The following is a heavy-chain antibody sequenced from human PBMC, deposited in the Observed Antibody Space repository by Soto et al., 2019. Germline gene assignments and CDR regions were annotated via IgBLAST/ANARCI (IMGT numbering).Heavy chain of an antibody. D-gene: IGHD3-9*01. CDR2: IIPIFGTA. V-gene: IGHV1-69*13. Sequence: ASVKVSCKASGGTFSSYAISWVRQAPGQGLEWMGGIIPIFGTANYAQKFQGRVTITADESTSTAYMELSSLRSEDTAVYYCSIYFDWPRYYYYGMDVWGQGTTVTVSS. CDR1: GGTFSSYA. J-gene: IGHJ6*02. CDR3: SIYFDWPRYYYYGMDV.